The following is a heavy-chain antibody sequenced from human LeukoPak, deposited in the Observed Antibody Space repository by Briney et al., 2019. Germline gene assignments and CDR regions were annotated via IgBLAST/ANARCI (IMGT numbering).Heavy chain of an antibody. V-gene: IGHV3-23*01. CDR3: TIDLMTGFSSGWHFGY. Sequence: GGSLRLSCAASGFPFSNAWMSWVRQAPGKGLEWLAVTSGDEDSTHYADSVRGRFVISTDSSKNSLFLQMNSLRADDTAVYYCTIDLMTGFSSGWHFGYWGQGTLVTVSS. J-gene: IGHJ4*02. CDR2: TSGDEDST. CDR1: GFPFSNAW. D-gene: IGHD6-19*01.